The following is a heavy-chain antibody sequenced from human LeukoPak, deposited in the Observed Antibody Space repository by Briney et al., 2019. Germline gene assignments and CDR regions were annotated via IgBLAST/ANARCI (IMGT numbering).Heavy chain of an antibody. CDR1: GFTFSSYW. CDR2: IKQDGSEK. V-gene: IGHV3-7*01. Sequence: GGSLRLSWPASGFTFSSYWMSWVRQAPGKGLEWVATIKQDGSEKYYVDSVKGRFTISRDNAKNSLYLQMNSLRIEDTAVYYCAREVVGATRPTDAFDIWGQGTMVTVSS. CDR3: AREVVGATRPTDAFDI. D-gene: IGHD1-26*01. J-gene: IGHJ3*02.